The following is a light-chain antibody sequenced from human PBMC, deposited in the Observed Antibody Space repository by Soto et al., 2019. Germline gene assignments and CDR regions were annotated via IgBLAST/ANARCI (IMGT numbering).Light chain of an antibody. CDR3: QKYNSYS. V-gene: IGKV1-5*01. J-gene: IGKJ1*01. CDR1: QSISNW. CDR2: HAS. Sequence: DIQMTQSPSTLPASVGDRVTITCRASQSISNWLAWYQQKPGTAPKVLIYHASNLQSGVPSRLSGSGSGTEFTLKISRMKNDDFATYYCQKYNSYSFGQGTKVDIK.